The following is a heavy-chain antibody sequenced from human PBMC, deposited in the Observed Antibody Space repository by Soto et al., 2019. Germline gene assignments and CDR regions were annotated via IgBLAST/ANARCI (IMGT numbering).Heavy chain of an antibody. CDR1: GGSISSSSYY. J-gene: IGHJ4*02. Sequence: PSETLSLTCTVSGGSISSSSYYWGWIRQPPGKGLEWIGSIYYSGSTYYNPSLKSRLTISVDTSKNQFSLKLSSVTAADTAVYYCAGLRLGELSLRPFDYWGQGTLVTVSS. V-gene: IGHV4-39*01. CDR3: AGLRLGELSLRPFDY. CDR2: IYYSGST. D-gene: IGHD3-16*02.